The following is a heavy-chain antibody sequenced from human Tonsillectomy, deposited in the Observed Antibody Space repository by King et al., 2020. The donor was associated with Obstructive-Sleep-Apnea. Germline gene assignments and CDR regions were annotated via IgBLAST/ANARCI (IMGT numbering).Heavy chain of an antibody. CDR2: IYSDGRSI. CDR3: ASDYGDNYYFDY. CDR1: GFTFSSYW. V-gene: IGHV3-74*01. J-gene: IGHJ4*02. D-gene: IGHD4-23*01. Sequence: VQLVESGGGLVQPGGSLRLSCAASGFTFSSYWMHWVRQAPGMGLVWVSRIYSDGRSISYADSVKGRLTISRDNAKNTLYLQMNSLRAEDTAVYYCASDYGDNYYFDYWGQGTLVTVSS.